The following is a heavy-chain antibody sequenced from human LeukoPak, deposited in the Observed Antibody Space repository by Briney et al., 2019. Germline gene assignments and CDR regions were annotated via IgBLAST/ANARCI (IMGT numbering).Heavy chain of an antibody. J-gene: IGHJ4*02. CDR2: INPSGGTT. V-gene: IGHV1-46*01. CDR1: GYTFTSYY. Sequence: ASVKVSCKASGYTFTSYYIHWLRQAPGQGLEWMGIINPSGGTTSCAQKFQGRVTITTDESTSTAYMELSSLRSEDTAVYYCAITPRGYSGYDYWGQGTLVTVSS. D-gene: IGHD5-12*01. CDR3: AITPRGYSGYDY.